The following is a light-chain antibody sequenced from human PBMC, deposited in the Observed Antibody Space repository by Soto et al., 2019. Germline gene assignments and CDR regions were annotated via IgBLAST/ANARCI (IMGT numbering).Light chain of an antibody. CDR2: GAS. CDR1: HSVRSSY. J-gene: IGKJ2*01. CDR3: QQYGSSPPYT. V-gene: IGKV3-20*01. Sequence: EIVLTQSPGTLSLSPGERATHSCRASHSVRSSYLAWYQQKPGQAPRLLIYGASSRAIGIPDRFSGSGSGTDFTLTISRLELEDFAVYYCQQYGSSPPYTFGQGTKLEIK.